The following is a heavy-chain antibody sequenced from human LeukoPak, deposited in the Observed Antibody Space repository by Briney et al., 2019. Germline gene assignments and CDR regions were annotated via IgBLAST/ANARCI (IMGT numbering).Heavy chain of an antibody. CDR3: AKGPGKYYYDSSGYYSRYYYMDV. J-gene: IGHJ6*03. Sequence: GGSLRLSCAASGFTVSSNYMSWVRQAPGKGLEWVSVIYSGGSTYYADSVKGRFTISRDNSKNTLYLQMNSLRAEDTAVYYCAKGPGKYYYDSSGYYSRYYYMDVWGKGTTVTISS. V-gene: IGHV3-53*01. CDR2: IYSGGST. D-gene: IGHD3-22*01. CDR1: GFTVSSNY.